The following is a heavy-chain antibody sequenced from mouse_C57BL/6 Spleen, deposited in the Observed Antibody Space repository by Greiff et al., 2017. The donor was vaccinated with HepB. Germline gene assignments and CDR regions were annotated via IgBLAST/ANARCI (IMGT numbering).Heavy chain of an antibody. J-gene: IGHJ1*03. CDR2: IWSGGST. CDR3: ARKGFYYYGSSPYWYFDV. V-gene: IGHV2-2*01. CDR1: GFSLTSYG. D-gene: IGHD1-1*01. Sequence: VQLQQSGPGLVQPSQSLSITCTVSGFSLTSYGVHWVRQSPGKGLEWLGVIWSGGSTDYNAAFISRLSISKDNSKSQVFFKMNSLQADDTAIDYCARKGFYYYGSSPYWYFDVWGTGTTVTVSS.